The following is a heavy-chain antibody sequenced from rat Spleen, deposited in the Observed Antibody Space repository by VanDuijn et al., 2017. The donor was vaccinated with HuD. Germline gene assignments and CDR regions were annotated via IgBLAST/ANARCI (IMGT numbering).Heavy chain of an antibody. CDR2: IWPGGTT. CDR3: TRRGVITTTFDH. J-gene: IGHJ2*01. Sequence: QVQLKESGPGLVQPSQTLSLTCTVSGFSLTRYNVHWVRQPTGRGLEWMGIIWPGGTTDYNSALKSRLSISRDTSKSQVFLKMNSLQTDDTAIYFCTRRGVITTTFDHWGQGVMVTVSS. CDR1: GFSLTRYN. V-gene: IGHV2-30*01. D-gene: IGHD1-10*01.